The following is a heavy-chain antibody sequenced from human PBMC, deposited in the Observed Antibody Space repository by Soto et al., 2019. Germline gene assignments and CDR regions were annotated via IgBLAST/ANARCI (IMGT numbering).Heavy chain of an antibody. CDR2: ISSNGGST. CDR3: ARGFGWLDY. V-gene: IGHV3-64*01. J-gene: IGHJ4*02. D-gene: IGHD6-19*01. CDR1: GFTVSSNY. Sequence: GSLRLSCAASGFTVSSNYMTWVRQAPGKGLEYVSAISSNGGSTYYANSVKGRFTISRDNSKNTLYLQMGSLRAEDMAVYYCARGFGWLDYWGQGTLVTVSS.